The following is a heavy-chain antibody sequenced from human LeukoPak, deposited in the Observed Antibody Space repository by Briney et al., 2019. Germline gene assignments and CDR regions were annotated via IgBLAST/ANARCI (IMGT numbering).Heavy chain of an antibody. CDR1: GFTFSSYE. J-gene: IGHJ4*02. D-gene: IGHD3-10*01. CDR3: ARDPRLITMVRGVLDY. CDR2: ISSSGSTI. Sequence: GGSLRLSCAASGFTFSSYEMNWVRQAPGKGLEWVSYISSSGSTIYYADSVKGRFTISRDNAKNSLYLQMNSLRAEDTAVYYCARDPRLITMVRGVLDYWGQGTLVTVSS. V-gene: IGHV3-48*03.